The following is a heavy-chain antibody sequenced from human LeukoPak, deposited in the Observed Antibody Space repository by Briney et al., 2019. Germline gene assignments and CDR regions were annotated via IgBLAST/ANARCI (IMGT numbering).Heavy chain of an antibody. CDR3: ARRPKTYYYGSGSYD. CDR1: GGSISSSSYY. V-gene: IGHV4-39*01. Sequence: SETLSLTCTVFGGSISSSSYYWGWIRQPPGKGLEWIGSIYYSGSTYYNPSLKSRVTISVDTSKNQFSLKLSSVSAADTAVYYCARRPKTYYYGSGSYDWGQGTLVTVSS. CDR2: IYYSGST. J-gene: IGHJ4*02. D-gene: IGHD3-10*01.